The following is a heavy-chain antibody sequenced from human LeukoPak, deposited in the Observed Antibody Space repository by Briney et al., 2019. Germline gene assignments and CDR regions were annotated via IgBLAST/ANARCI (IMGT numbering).Heavy chain of an antibody. V-gene: IGHV4-39*07. J-gene: IGHJ6*03. CDR2: IYYSGST. D-gene: IGHD6-13*01. CDR3: ASQTGSSSWIYYYYYMDV. Sequence: PSETLSLTCTVSGGSISSSSYYWGWIRQPPGKGLEWIGSIYYSGSTYYNPSLKSRVTISVDTSKNQFSLKLSSVTAADTAVYYCASQTGSSSWIYYYYYMDVWGKGTTVTVSS. CDR1: GGSISSSSYY.